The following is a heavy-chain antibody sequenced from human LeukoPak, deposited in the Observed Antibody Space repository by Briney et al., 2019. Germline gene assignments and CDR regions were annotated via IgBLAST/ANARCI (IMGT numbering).Heavy chain of an antibody. CDR1: GFTFGTYW. CDR2: INSDGGTT. CDR3: ARGSRDSSSWFDY. Sequence: GGSLRLSCGASGFTFGTYWMHWVRQAPGKGLVWVSGINSDGGTTTYADSVKGRFTISRDNAKNSLYLQMNSLRAEDTAVYYCARGSRDSSSWFDYWGQGTLVTVSS. J-gene: IGHJ4*02. D-gene: IGHD6-13*01. V-gene: IGHV3-74*01.